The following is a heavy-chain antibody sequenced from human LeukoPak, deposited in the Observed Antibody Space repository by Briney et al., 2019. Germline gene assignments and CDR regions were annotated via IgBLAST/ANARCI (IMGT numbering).Heavy chain of an antibody. CDR1: GFTFSGYS. CDR3: VRESITGDRDFDY. V-gene: IGHV3-48*01. D-gene: IGHD7-27*01. CDR2: ISSGSRTI. J-gene: IGHJ4*02. Sequence: PGGSLRLSCAASGFTFSGYSMNWVRQAPGRGLEWLSYISSGSRTIFYADSVKGRFTISRDNGKNSLFLLMSSLRAGDTAVYYCVRESITGDRDFDYWGQGTLITVSS.